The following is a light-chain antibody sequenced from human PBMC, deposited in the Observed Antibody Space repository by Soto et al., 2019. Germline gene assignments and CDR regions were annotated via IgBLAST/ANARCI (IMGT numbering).Light chain of an antibody. J-gene: IGKJ5*01. CDR2: DAS. CDR3: QQRTNWPPIT. V-gene: IGKV3-11*01. Sequence: EIVLTQSPVTLSLSPGERATLSCRASQSVSAYLAWFQQKAGQPPRLLIYDASDRASGVPPRFSGSGSGTDFTLTISGLEPEDFAIYYCQQRTNWPPITFGQGTRLEIK. CDR1: QSVSAY.